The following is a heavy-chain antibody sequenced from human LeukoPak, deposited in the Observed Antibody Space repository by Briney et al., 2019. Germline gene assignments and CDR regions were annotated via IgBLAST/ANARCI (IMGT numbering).Heavy chain of an antibody. V-gene: IGHV3-48*02. CDR2: ISSSSSTI. CDR3: ARVQPPPTVVTPRYYYYGMDV. J-gene: IGHJ6*02. Sequence: GGSLRLSCAASEFTFSSYAMNWVRQAPGKGLEWVSYISSSSSTIYYADSVKGRFTISRDNAKNSLYLQMNSLRDEDTAVYYCARVQPPPTVVTPRYYYYGMDVWGQGTTVTVSS. D-gene: IGHD4-23*01. CDR1: EFTFSSYA.